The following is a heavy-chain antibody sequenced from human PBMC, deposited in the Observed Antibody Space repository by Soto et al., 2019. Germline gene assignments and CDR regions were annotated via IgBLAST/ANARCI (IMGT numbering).Heavy chain of an antibody. D-gene: IGHD3-22*01. CDR3: ARGGYDSSGYFFDY. CDR2: IIPIFGTA. J-gene: IGHJ4*02. Sequence: ARQAPGQGREWMGGIIPIFGTANYAQNFQSRVKITPDESTSTACMELSSLRSEYTAVYCCARGGYDSSGYFFDYWGQGT. V-gene: IGHV1-69*01.